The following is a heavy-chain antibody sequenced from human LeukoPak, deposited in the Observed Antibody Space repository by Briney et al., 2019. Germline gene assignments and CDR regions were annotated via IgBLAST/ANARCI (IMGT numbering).Heavy chain of an antibody. CDR3: VRDNGYGQLDS. J-gene: IGHJ4*02. CDR1: GGSISSGGYS. CDR2: IYYSGST. D-gene: IGHD2-15*01. Sequence: PSQTLSLTCAVSGGSISSGGYSWGWIRQPPGNGLEWIGYIYYSGSTYYNPSLKSRGTISVDTSKNQFSLKLSSVTAADTAVYYCVRDNGYGQLDSWGQGTLVTVSS. V-gene: IGHV4-30-4*01.